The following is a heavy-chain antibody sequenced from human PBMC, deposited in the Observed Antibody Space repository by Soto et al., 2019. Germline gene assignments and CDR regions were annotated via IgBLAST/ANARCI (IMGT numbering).Heavy chain of an antibody. J-gene: IGHJ4*02. V-gene: IGHV4-34*01. D-gene: IGHD4-17*01. CDR1: GGSFSGYY. CDR2: INHSGST. CDR3: ERGRYGYYEFLDY. Sequence: SETLSLTCAVYGGSFSGYYWSWIRQPTGKGLEGIGEINHSGSTNYNPSLKSRVTISVDTSKNKFSLKLSSVTAADTAVYYCERGRYGYYEFLDYWGQGTLVTVSS.